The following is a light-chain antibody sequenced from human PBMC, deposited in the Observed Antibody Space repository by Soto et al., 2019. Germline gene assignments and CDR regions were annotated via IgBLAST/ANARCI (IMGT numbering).Light chain of an antibody. V-gene: IGKV3-20*01. Sequence: DIVLTQSPGTVSLPPGRRAILFCRASQNVSSSYLAWYQQKPGQAPRLLMYGASSRATGIPDRFSGSGSGTDFAFTISRLEPEDFAVYYCPQYGSSPLTFGGGTKVEIK. CDR3: PQYGSSPLT. CDR2: GAS. J-gene: IGKJ4*01. CDR1: QNVSSSY.